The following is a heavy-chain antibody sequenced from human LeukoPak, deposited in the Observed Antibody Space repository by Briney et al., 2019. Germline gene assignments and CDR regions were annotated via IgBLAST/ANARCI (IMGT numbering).Heavy chain of an antibody. CDR3: ARDFYGDYAEDY. D-gene: IGHD4-17*01. V-gene: IGHV3-21*01. CDR1: GFTFSSYS. J-gene: IGHJ4*02. Sequence: GGSLRLSCAASGFTFSSYSMTWVRQAPGKGLEWVSSISSSGRYIYYADSMKGRFTISRDNAKNSLYLQMNSLRGEDTAVYYCARDFYGDYAEDYWGQGTLVTVSS. CDR2: ISSSGRYI.